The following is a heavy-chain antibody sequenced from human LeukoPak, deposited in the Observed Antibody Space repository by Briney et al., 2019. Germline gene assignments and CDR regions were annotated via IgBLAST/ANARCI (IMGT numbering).Heavy chain of an antibody. Sequence: GGSLRLSCAASGLTLSSYAMSWVRQAPGKGLEWVSGISGRGGSTYYADSVKGRFTISRDNSKNTLYLQMNSLRAEDTAMYYCATTLLRASTYMDVWGKGTTVTVSS. CDR2: ISGRGGST. CDR3: ATTLLRASTYMDV. D-gene: IGHD1-1*01. J-gene: IGHJ6*03. V-gene: IGHV3-23*01. CDR1: GLTLSSYA.